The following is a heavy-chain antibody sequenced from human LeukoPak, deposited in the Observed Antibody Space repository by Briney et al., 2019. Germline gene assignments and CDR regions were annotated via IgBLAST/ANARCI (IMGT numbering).Heavy chain of an antibody. J-gene: IGHJ4*02. Sequence: ASVKVSCKASGYTFTSYYMHWVRQAPGQGLEWMGIINPSGGSTSYAQKFQGRVTMTRDTSISTAYMELSRLRSDDTAVYYCARDVDYYGSGSYYYEPVDYWGQGTLVTVSS. CDR1: GYTFTSYY. CDR3: ARDVDYYGSGSYYYEPVDY. D-gene: IGHD3-10*01. V-gene: IGHV1-46*01. CDR2: INPSGGST.